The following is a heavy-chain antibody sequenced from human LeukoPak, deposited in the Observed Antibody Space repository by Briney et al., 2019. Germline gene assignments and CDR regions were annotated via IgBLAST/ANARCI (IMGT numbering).Heavy chain of an antibody. CDR1: GFTFSSYA. CDR3: AIYYDSSGYYEGSFDY. V-gene: IGHV3-23*01. CDR2: ISGSGGSI. Sequence: GGSLRLSCAASGFTFSSYAMSWVRQAPGKGLEWVSAISGSGGSIYYADSVKGRFTISRDNSKNTLYLQMNSLRAEDTAVYYCAIYYDSSGYYEGSFDYWGQGTLVTVSS. J-gene: IGHJ4*02. D-gene: IGHD3-22*01.